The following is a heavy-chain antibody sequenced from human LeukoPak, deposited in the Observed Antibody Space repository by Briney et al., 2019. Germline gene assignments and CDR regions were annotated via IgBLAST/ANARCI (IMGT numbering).Heavy chain of an antibody. J-gene: IGHJ4*02. CDR2: INPNSGGT. D-gene: IGHD2-2*01. CDR1: GGIFSRYA. CDR3: ARANALYCSSTSCLFDY. Sequence: ASVKVSCKASGGIFSRYAMSWVRQAPGQGLEWMAWINPNSGGTYYAQNFHDRITMTRDTSISTAYMELSRLRSDDMAIYYCARANALYCSSTSCLFDYWGQGTLVTVSS. V-gene: IGHV1-2*02.